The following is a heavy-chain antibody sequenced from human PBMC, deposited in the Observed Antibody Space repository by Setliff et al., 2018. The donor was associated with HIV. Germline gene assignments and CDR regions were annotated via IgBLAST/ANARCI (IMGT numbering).Heavy chain of an antibody. D-gene: IGHD6-25*01. Sequence: ASVKVSCKVSGYSLTELSMHWVRQAPGKGLEWMGGFDPDDGETVYAQQFQGRVTMTEDTSTDTAYMELTSLGSEDTAMYYCAPVSSGWFDPWGQGTLVTVSS. CDR2: FDPDDGET. J-gene: IGHJ5*02. CDR3: APVSSGWFDP. V-gene: IGHV1-24*01. CDR1: GYSLTELS.